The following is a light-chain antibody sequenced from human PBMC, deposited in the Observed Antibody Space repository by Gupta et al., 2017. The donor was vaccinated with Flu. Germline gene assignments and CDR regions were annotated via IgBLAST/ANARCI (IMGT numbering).Light chain of an antibody. CDR1: QSLVYSDGNTY. CDR3: MQGRHWPYT. Sequence: VVITQSPLSLPVTLGQPASISCRSSQSLVYSDGNTYLNWFKKRPGQSQRRLIFKVSTRDYGVPERFSGSGSGTDFTLKISRVEAEDVGVYYCMQGRHWPYTFGQGTKLEIK. V-gene: IGKV2-30*01. CDR2: KVS. J-gene: IGKJ2*01.